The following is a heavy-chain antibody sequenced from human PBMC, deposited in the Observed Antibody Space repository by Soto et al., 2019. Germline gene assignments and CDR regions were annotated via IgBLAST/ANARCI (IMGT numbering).Heavy chain of an antibody. D-gene: IGHD2-15*01. J-gene: IGHJ6*02. V-gene: IGHV3-30-3*01. CDR3: ARDIEKGDYGMDV. CDR2: ISYDGSNK. Sequence: QVQLVESGGGVVQPGRSLRLSCAASGFTFSSYAMHWVRQAPGKGLEWVAVISYDGSNKYYADSVKGRFTISRDNSKNTLYLQMNSLIAEDTAVYYCARDIEKGDYGMDVWGQGTTVTVSS. CDR1: GFTFSSYA.